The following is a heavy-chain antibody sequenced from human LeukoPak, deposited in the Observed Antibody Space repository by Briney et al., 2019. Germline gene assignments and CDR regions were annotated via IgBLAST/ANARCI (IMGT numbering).Heavy chain of an antibody. V-gene: IGHV3-13*01. Sequence: GGSLRLSCAASGFTFSSSDMHWVRHTPGKGLEWVSAIGTGGDTYYSGSVKGRFIISRENAKNSLYLQMHSLSAGDTALYYCARETQDSGGKYGWNLDLWGRGTLVTVSS. D-gene: IGHD4-23*01. CDR2: IGTGGDT. CDR3: ARETQDSGGKYGWNLDL. J-gene: IGHJ2*01. CDR1: GFTFSSSD.